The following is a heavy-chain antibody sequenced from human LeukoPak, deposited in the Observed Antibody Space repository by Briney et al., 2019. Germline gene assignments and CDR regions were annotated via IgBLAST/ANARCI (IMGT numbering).Heavy chain of an antibody. CDR1: GGTLISYA. Sequence: SVKVSCKASGGTLISYAISWVRQAPGQGLEWMGGIIPIFGTANYAQKFQGRVTITADESTSTAYMELSSLRSEDTAVYYCARDQDYSSSRYGWHYYYGMDVWGQGTTVTVSS. D-gene: IGHD6-13*01. CDR3: ARDQDYSSSRYGWHYYYGMDV. CDR2: IIPIFGTA. V-gene: IGHV1-69*13. J-gene: IGHJ6*02.